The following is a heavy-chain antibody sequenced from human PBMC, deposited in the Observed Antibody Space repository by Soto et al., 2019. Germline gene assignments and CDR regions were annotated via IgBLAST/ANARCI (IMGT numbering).Heavy chain of an antibody. CDR2: ISSSSGYI. Sequence: GGSLRLSCAASGFTFSSYSMNWVRQAPGKGLEWVSSISSSSGYIYYADSVKGRFTISRDNAKNSLYLQMNSLRAEDTAVYYCARAAVVDIVVVVAATAASDIWGQGTMVTVSS. V-gene: IGHV3-21*01. CDR3: ARAAVVDIVVVVAATAASDI. CDR1: GFTFSSYS. J-gene: IGHJ3*02. D-gene: IGHD2-15*01.